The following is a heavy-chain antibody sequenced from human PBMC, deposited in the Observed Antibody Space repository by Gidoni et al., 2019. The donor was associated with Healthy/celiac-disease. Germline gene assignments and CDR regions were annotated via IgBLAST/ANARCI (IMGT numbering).Heavy chain of an antibody. CDR3: ARDTGRITMIVVVIPAFDY. Sequence: QVQLVESGGGVVQPGRSLRLSCAASGFTFSSYGMHWVRQAPGKGLEWVAVISYDGSNKYYADSVKGRFTISRDNSKNTLYLQMNSLRAEDTAVYYCARDTGRITMIVVVIPAFDYWGQGTLVTVSS. V-gene: IGHV3-30*03. D-gene: IGHD3-22*01. CDR2: ISYDGSNK. J-gene: IGHJ4*02. CDR1: GFTFSSYG.